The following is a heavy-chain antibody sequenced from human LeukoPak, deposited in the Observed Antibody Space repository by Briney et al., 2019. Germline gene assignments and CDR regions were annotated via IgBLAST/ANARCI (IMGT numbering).Heavy chain of an antibody. CDR1: GGSISSGGYY. J-gene: IGHJ3*02. D-gene: IGHD3-3*01. Sequence: SETLSLTCTVSGGSISSGGYYWSWIRQHPGKGLEWIGYIYYSGSTYYNPSLKSRVTISVDTSKNQFSLKLSSVTAADTAVYYCARGDSYYDFWSGYYLRAFAIWGQGTMVTVSS. CDR3: ARGDSYYDFWSGYYLRAFAI. V-gene: IGHV4-31*03. CDR2: IYYSGST.